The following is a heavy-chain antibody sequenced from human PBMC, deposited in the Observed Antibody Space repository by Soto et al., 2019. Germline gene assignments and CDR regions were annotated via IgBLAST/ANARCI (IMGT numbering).Heavy chain of an antibody. Sequence: PGGSLRLSCAASGFTFSSYGMHWVRQAPGKGLEWVAVIWYDGSNKYYADSVKGRFTISRDNSKNTLYLQMNSLRAEDTAVYYCARDAPPLTTVSDKWDYWGQGTPVTVSS. V-gene: IGHV3-33*01. CDR3: ARDAPPLTTVSDKWDY. CDR2: IWYDGSNK. CDR1: GFTFSSYG. J-gene: IGHJ4*02. D-gene: IGHD4-17*01.